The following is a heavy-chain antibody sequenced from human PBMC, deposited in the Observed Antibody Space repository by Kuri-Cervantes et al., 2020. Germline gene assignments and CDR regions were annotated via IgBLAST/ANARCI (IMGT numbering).Heavy chain of an antibody. CDR3: ARDRQQIDFDSPKTGYSSGWSYYYGMDV. D-gene: IGHD6-19*01. J-gene: IGHJ6*02. CDR2: IYYSGST. V-gene: IGHV4-31*02. Sequence: SCTVSGGSISSGGYYWSWIRQHPGKGLEWIGYIYYSGSTYYNPSLKSRVTISVDTSKNQFSLKLSSVTAADTAVYYCARDRQQIDFDSPKTGYSSGWSYYYGMDVWGQGTTVTVSS. CDR1: GGSISSGGYY.